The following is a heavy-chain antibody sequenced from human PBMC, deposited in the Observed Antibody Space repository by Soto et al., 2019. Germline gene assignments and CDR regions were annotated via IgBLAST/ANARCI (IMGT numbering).Heavy chain of an antibody. J-gene: IGHJ4*02. Sequence: GGSLRLSCAASGFTFSSCAMNCVRQARGKGLEWVPGISGSGGRTDYADSVKGRFTIPRDNSKNMLYLQMNSLRVEDTAVYYCAFRARDGPTSPNDDRGQGIPVTVAS. CDR3: AFRARDGPTSPNDD. CDR2: ISGSGGRT. V-gene: IGHV3-23*01. CDR1: GFTFSSCA.